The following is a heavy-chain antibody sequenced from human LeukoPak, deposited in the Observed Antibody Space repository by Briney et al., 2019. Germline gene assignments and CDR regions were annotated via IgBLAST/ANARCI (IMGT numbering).Heavy chain of an antibody. D-gene: IGHD3-22*01. CDR1: GYTFTSYG. Sequence: ASVKVSCKASGYTFTSYGVSWVRQAPGRGLEWMGWISAYNGNTNYAQKLQGRVTMTTDTSTSTAYMELRSLRSDDTAVYYCARAQRITMIVVWFDPWGQGTLVTVSS. J-gene: IGHJ5*02. CDR2: ISAYNGNT. CDR3: ARAQRITMIVVWFDP. V-gene: IGHV1-18*01.